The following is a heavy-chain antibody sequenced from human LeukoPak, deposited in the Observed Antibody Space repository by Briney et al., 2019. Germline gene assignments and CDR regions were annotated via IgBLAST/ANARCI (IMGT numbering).Heavy chain of an antibody. Sequence: PGGSLRLSCAASGFTFSNYAMHWVRQAPGKGLEYVSAISASGSSTYYANSVKGRFTFSRDNSKNTLYLQVGSLTVEDMAVYYCARSPSCFGSARYYFDSWGRGTLVTVSS. CDR2: ISASGSST. V-gene: IGHV3-64*01. CDR3: ARSPSCFGSARYYFDS. CDR1: GFTFSNYA. D-gene: IGHD3-10*01. J-gene: IGHJ4*02.